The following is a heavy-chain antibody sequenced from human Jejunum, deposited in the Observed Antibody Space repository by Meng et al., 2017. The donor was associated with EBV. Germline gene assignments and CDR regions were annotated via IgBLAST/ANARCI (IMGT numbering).Heavy chain of an antibody. V-gene: IGHV3-11*01. J-gene: IGHJ4*02. CDR3: ASPPGGGTGGY. CDR1: GFTFSDYS. D-gene: IGHD2-8*02. Sequence: VQLVGSGGCLVKPGGSLRLSCEVSGFTFSDYSMSWMRQAPGKGLEWVSYISSGGTTIYYADSVKGRFTISRDNGKNSLYLEMNSLRADDTAMYYCASPPGGGTGGYWGQGTLVTVSS. CDR2: ISSGGTTI.